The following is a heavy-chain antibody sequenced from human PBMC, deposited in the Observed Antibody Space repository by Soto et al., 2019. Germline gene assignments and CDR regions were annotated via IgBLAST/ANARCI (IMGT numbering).Heavy chain of an antibody. Sequence: PSETLSLTCGVSGYSLTSGYHWGWIRQPPGKGLEWIGTIYHSGTTYYNPSLMSRVTMSVDTSKNQFSLKVTSATAADTAVYFCVRVYGRSSCFFGSWGQGTLVTVSS. V-gene: IGHV4-38-2*01. CDR1: GYSLTSGYH. CDR2: IYHSGTT. J-gene: IGHJ4*02. D-gene: IGHD6-6*01. CDR3: VRVYGRSSCFFGS.